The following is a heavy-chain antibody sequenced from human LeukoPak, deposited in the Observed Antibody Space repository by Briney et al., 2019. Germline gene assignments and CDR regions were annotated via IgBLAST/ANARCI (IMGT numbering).Heavy chain of an antibody. CDR1: GFTFSSYA. D-gene: IGHD3-10*01. Sequence: PGRSLRLSCAASGFTFSSYAMNWVRQAPGKGLEWVAVISYDGSNKYYADSVKGRFTISRDNSKNTLYLQMNSLRAEDTAVYYCAKDLGYYGSRDAFDIWGQGTMVTVSS. CDR2: ISYDGSNK. CDR3: AKDLGYYGSRDAFDI. V-gene: IGHV3-30*04. J-gene: IGHJ3*02.